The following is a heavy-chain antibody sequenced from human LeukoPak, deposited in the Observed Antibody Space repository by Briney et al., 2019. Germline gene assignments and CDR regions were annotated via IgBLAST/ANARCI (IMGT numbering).Heavy chain of an antibody. D-gene: IGHD3-16*02. V-gene: IGHV1-18*01. CDR3: ARGGNDYVWGSYRLRYYFDY. CDR1: GYTFTSYG. Sequence: ASVKVSCKASGYTFTSYGISWVRQAPGQGLEWMGWISAYNGNTNYAQKLQGRVTMTTDTSTSTAYMELRSLRSGDTAVYYCARGGNDYVWGSYRLRYYFDYWGQGTLVTVSS. CDR2: ISAYNGNT. J-gene: IGHJ4*02.